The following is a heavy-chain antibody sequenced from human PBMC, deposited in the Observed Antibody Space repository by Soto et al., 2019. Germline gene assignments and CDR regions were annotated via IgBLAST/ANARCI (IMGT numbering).Heavy chain of an antibody. Sequence: QVQLVQSGAEVKKHGASVKVSCKASGYTFTNFGISWVRQAPGQGLEWMGWISAYNGNTNYAQNFQGRVTMTTDTTMRTGLVGGRRLRVKVTSAYQFASGGTPIDYCCPGTLVTVSS. J-gene: IGHJ4*02. CDR3: ASGGTPIDY. CDR2: ISAYNGNT. V-gene: IGHV1-18*01. CDR1: GYTFTNFG.